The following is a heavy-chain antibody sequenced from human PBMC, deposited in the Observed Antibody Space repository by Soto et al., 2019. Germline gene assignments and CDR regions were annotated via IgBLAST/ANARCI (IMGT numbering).Heavy chain of an antibody. CDR1: GGSISSYY. D-gene: IGHD6-13*01. Sequence: QVQLQESGPGLVKPSETLSLTCTVSGGSISSYYWSWIRQPPGKGLEWIGYIYYNGSTNSNPSLKSRVTISVDTSKNQCSLKLSSVTAADTAVYYCARAKAPLYSNSWYWFDPWGKGTLGTVSS. CDR2: IYYNGST. J-gene: IGHJ5*02. CDR3: ARAKAPLYSNSWYWFDP. V-gene: IGHV4-59*08.